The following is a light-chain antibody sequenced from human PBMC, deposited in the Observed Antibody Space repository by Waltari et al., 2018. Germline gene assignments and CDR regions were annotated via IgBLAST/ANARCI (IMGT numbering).Light chain of an antibody. CDR2: HAS. Sequence: DIQMTQSPSSLSASVGDRVSITCRTSQSISIYLNWYQQKPGKAPKLLIFHASSLESGVPSRFSGGGSGVEFTLTISSLQPDDFATYYCQQYDTYPIYTFGQGTKLEIK. J-gene: IGKJ2*01. CDR3: QQYDTYPIYT. CDR1: QSISIY. V-gene: IGKV1-5*01.